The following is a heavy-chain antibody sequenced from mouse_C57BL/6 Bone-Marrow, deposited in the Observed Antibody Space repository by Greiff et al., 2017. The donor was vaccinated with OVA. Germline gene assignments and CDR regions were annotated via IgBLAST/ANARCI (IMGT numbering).Heavy chain of an antibody. CDR1: GFTFSDYY. CDR2: INYDGSST. CDR3: ARTGTGFDY. Sequence: EVQVVESAGGLVQPGRSMKLSCTASGFTFSDYYMAWVRQVPEKGLEWVANINYDGSSTYYLDSLKSRFIISRDNAKNILYLQMSSLKSEDTATYYCARTGTGFDYWGQGTTLTVSS. J-gene: IGHJ2*01. D-gene: IGHD4-1*01. V-gene: IGHV5-16*01.